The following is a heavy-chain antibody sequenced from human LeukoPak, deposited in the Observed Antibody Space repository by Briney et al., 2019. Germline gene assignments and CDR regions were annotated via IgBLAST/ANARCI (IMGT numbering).Heavy chain of an antibody. CDR2: INPDSGGT. J-gene: IGHJ5*02. D-gene: IGHD5-12*01. Sequence: ASVKVSCKASGYSFSDYYIHWLRQAPGPGLEWMGWINPDSGGTNYAQRFQGRVTMTRDTSITTVYMELSRLRSDDTAVFYCTREARAGNWFDPWGQGTPVIVSS. CDR3: TREARAGNWFDP. V-gene: IGHV1-2*02. CDR1: GYSFSDYY.